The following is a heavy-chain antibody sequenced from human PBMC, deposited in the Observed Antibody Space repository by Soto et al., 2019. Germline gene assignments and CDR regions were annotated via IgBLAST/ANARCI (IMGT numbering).Heavy chain of an antibody. Sequence: SETLSLTCTVSYGSISGNFLTWIRQPAGKGLEWIGRISSNGNTDYNPSLKSRVTMSIDTSKNHFSLDLISVTASGTAIYYCAREVWVAGLLYYFDFWGQGTLVTVSS. D-gene: IGHD6-19*01. CDR3: AREVWVAGLLYYFDF. CDR2: ISSNGNT. CDR1: YGSISGNF. V-gene: IGHV4-4*07. J-gene: IGHJ4*02.